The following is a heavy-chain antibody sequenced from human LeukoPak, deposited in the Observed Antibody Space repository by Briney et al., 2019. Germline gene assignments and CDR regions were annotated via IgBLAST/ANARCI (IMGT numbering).Heavy chain of an antibody. CDR3: AKEARVCTDGVCSQHYYGMDV. D-gene: IGHD2-8*01. V-gene: IGHV3-23*01. CDR1: GFIFSDYA. J-gene: IGHJ6*02. Sequence: PGGSLRLSCAASGFIFSDYAMSWVRQAPGKGLEWVSGISGSGGGTYYAGSVKGRFTISRDNSKNTLYLQMNSLRAEDTAVYYCAKEARVCTDGVCSQHYYGMDVWGQGTTVTVSS. CDR2: ISGSGGGT.